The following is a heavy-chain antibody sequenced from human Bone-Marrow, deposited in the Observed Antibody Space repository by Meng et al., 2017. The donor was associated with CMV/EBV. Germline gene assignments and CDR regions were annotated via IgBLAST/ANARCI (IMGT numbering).Heavy chain of an antibody. Sequence: GGSLRLSCAASGFTFSSYAMHWVRQAPGKGLEWVAVISYDGSNKYYADSVKGRFTISRDNSKNTLYLQMNSLRAEDTAVYYCARETRFYYYYGMDVWGQGTTATVSS. V-gene: IGHV3-30-3*01. D-gene: IGHD3-16*01. CDR3: ARETRFYYYYGMDV. J-gene: IGHJ6*02. CDR2: ISYDGSNK. CDR1: GFTFSSYA.